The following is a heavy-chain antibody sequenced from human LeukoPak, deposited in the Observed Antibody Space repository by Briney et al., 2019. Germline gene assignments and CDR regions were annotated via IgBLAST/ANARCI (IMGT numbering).Heavy chain of an antibody. CDR2: IKQDGSEK. CDR3: ARNGIYYYDSSGYYWFDY. J-gene: IGHJ4*02. V-gene: IGHV3-7*01. Sequence: PGGSLRLSCAASGFTFSSYWMSWVRQAPGKGLEWVANIKQDGSEKYYVDSVKGRFTISRDNAKNSLYLQTNSLRAEDTAVYYCARNGIYYYDSSGYYWFDYWGQGTLVTVSS. CDR1: GFTFSSYW. D-gene: IGHD3-22*01.